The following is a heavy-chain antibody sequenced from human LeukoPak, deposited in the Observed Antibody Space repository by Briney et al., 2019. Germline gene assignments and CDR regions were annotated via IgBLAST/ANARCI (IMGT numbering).Heavy chain of an antibody. CDR2: IWHDGSNG. Sequence: GGSLRLSCAASGFTFSDYGMHWVRQAPGKGLEWVAVIWHDGSNGNYAEAAKGRFTISRDNSKNTLYLQMNSLRAEDTAVYYCARWSRYSSGWYELDYWGQGTLVTVSS. D-gene: IGHD6-19*01. CDR1: GFTFSDYG. J-gene: IGHJ4*02. CDR3: ARWSRYSSGWYELDY. V-gene: IGHV3-33*08.